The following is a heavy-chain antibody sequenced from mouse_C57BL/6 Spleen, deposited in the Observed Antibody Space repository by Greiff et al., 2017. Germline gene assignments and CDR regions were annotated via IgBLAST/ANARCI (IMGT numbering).Heavy chain of an antibody. V-gene: IGHV1-54*01. Sequence: QVQLQQSGAELVRPGTSVKVSCKASGYAFTNHLIEWVKQRPGQGLEWIGVINPGSGGTNYYEKFKGKATLTADKSSSTAYMLLSSLTSEDYAVYFCAKGYDYDYYYAMDYWDQGTSVTVSS. CDR2: INPGSGGT. D-gene: IGHD2-4*01. J-gene: IGHJ4*01. CDR1: GYAFTNHL. CDR3: AKGYDYDYYYAMDY.